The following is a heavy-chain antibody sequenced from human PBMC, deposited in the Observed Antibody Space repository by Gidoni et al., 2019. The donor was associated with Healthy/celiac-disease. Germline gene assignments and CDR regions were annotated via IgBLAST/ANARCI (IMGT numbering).Heavy chain of an antibody. D-gene: IGHD1-26*01. CDR1: GGSISRGGYY. V-gene: IGHV4-31*03. CDR3: ARDQGGSFHSGHFDY. J-gene: IGHJ4*02. CDR2: IYYSGST. Sequence: GLVKPSQTLSLTCTVSGGSISRGGYYWSWIRQHPGKGLEWIGYIYYSGSTYYNPSLKSRVTISVDTSKNQFSLKLSSVTAADTAGYYCARDQGGSFHSGHFDYWGQGTLGTVFS.